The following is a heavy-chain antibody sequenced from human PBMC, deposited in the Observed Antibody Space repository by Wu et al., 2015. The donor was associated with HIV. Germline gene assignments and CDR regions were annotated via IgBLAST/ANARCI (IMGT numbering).Heavy chain of an antibody. Sequence: QLIQSGSEVKRLGDSVRVSCQASGYSFVTFGINWLRRAPGQRLQWLGYIDSFNGDRNYTRGRLTMTTNTSTSTAFLELRSLGWYDTADIFCYKRAPSWVVPLLLDVW. CDR3: YKRAPSWVVPLLLDV. CDR1: GYSFVTFG. V-gene: IGHV1-18*01. CDR2: IDSFNGDR. J-gene: IGHJ6*01. D-gene: IGHD3-9*01.